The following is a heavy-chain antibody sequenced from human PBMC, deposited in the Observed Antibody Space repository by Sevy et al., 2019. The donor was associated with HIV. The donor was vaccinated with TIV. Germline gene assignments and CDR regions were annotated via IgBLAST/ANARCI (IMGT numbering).Heavy chain of an antibody. V-gene: IGHV3-30*03. CDR2: IFYDGSSK. D-gene: IGHD2-2*02. J-gene: IGHJ4*02. CDR3: ARSYCTSTDCYMAFDY. CDR1: GFTFSTYG. Sequence: GGSLRLSCAASGFTFSTYGMHWVRQAPGKGLEWVAIIFYDGSSKYYGDSVKGRFTISRDNSKNTLYLQMNSLRAEETAVYYCARSYCTSTDCYMAFDYWGQGTLVTVSS.